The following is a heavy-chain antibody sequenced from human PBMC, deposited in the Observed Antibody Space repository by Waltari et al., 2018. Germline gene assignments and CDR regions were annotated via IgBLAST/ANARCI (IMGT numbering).Heavy chain of an antibody. Sequence: QVQLVQSGAEVKKPVASVKVSCKASGYTSTTYGISWVRQAPGPGLEWMGWISVYNGYTNYAQMFQGRVTMTTDTSTSTAYMELRSLRSDDTAVYYCARDRSPIRGSSTYWGQGTLVTVSS. CDR2: ISVYNGYT. D-gene: IGHD1-26*01. J-gene: IGHJ4*02. V-gene: IGHV1-18*01. CDR3: ARDRSPIRGSSTY. CDR1: GYTSTTYG.